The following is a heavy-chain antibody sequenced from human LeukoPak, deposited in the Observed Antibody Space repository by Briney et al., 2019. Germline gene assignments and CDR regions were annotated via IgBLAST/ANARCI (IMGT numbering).Heavy chain of an antibody. CDR3: ARGDYSNAGDYFDY. D-gene: IGHD4-11*01. J-gene: IGHJ4*02. V-gene: IGHV3-23*01. Sequence: QAGGSLRLSCAASGFTFSSYAMSWVRQAPGKGREWVSAISGGGGSTYYADSVKGQFTISRDNSKNTLYLQMNSLRAEDTAVYYCARGDYSNAGDYFDYWGQGTLVTVSS. CDR2: ISGGGGST. CDR1: GFTFSSYA.